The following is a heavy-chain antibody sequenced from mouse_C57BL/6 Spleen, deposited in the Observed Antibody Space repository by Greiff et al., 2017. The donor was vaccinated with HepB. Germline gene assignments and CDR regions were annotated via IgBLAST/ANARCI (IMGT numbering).Heavy chain of an antibody. Sequence: EVKLQESVAELVRPGASVKLSCTASGFNIKNTYMHWVKQRPEQGLEWIGRIDPANGNTKYAPKFQGKATITADTSSNTAYLQLSSLTSEDTAIYYCARRGTTVGREAWFAYWGQGTLVTVSA. CDR2: IDPANGNT. J-gene: IGHJ3*01. CDR3: ARRGTTVGREAWFAY. V-gene: IGHV14-3*01. D-gene: IGHD1-1*01. CDR1: GFNIKNTY.